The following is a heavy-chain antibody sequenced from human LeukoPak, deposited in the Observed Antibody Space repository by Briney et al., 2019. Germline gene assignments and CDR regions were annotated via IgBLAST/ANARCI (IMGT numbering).Heavy chain of an antibody. Sequence: ASVKVSCKASGCTFTSYGISWVRQAPGQGLEWMGWISAYNGNTNYAQKLQGRVTMTTDTSTSTAYMELRSLRSDDTAVYYCARGHQGSGWSYWYFDLWGRGTLVTVSS. CDR1: GCTFTSYG. CDR3: ARGHQGSGWSYWYFDL. V-gene: IGHV1-18*01. D-gene: IGHD6-19*01. CDR2: ISAYNGNT. J-gene: IGHJ2*01.